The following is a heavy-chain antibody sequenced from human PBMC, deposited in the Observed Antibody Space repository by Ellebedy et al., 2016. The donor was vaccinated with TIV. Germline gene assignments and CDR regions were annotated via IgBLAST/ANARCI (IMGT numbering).Heavy chain of an antibody. D-gene: IGHD6-6*01. J-gene: IGHJ3*02. CDR3: ARGCSSSDLPCRAFDI. Sequence: ASVKVSCKVSGHTLSGLSMHWVRQAPGQGLEWMGIINPSGGSTSYAQKFQGRVTMTRDTSTSTVYMELSSLRSEDTAVYYCARGCSSSDLPCRAFDIWGQGTMVTVSS. V-gene: IGHV1-46*01. CDR1: GHTLSGLS. CDR2: INPSGGST.